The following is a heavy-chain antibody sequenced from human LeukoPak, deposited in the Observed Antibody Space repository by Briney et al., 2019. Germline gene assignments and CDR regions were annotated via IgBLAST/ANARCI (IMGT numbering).Heavy chain of an antibody. CDR3: AMVVDYGEAY. J-gene: IGHJ4*02. CDR2: INPNSGGT. CDR1: GYTFTGYY. V-gene: IGHV1-2*02. Sequence: ASVTVSCKASGYTFTGYYMHWVRQAPGQGLEWMGWINPNSGGTNYAQKFQGRVTMTRDTSISTAYMELSRLRSDDTAVYYCAMVVDYGEAYWGQGTLVTVSS. D-gene: IGHD4-17*01.